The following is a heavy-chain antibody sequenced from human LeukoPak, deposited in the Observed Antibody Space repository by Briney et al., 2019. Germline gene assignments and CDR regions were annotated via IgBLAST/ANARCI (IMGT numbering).Heavy chain of an antibody. D-gene: IGHD3-22*01. Sequence: GGSLRLSWAASGFTFSSYSMNWVRQAPGKGLEWVSSISSSSSYIYYADSVKGRFTISRDNAKNSLYLQMNSLRAEDTAVYYCARDRSYDSSGYLTGWGQGTLVTVSS. V-gene: IGHV3-21*01. J-gene: IGHJ4*02. CDR2: ISSSSSYI. CDR1: GFTFSSYS. CDR3: ARDRSYDSSGYLTG.